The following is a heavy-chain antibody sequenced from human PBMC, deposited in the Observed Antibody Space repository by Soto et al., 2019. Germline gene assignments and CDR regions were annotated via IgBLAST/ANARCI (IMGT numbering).Heavy chain of an antibody. CDR3: ARAPARYYYDSSGYYYGDYFDY. J-gene: IGHJ4*02. CDR1: GGSIISGGYS. V-gene: IGHV4-30-2*01. CDR2: IYHSGST. Sequence: SETLSLTCAVSGGSIISGGYSWSWIRQPPGKGLEWIGYIYHSGSTYYNPSLKSRVTISVDRSKNQFSLKLSSVTAADTAVYYCARAPARYYYDSSGYYYGDYFDYWGQGTLVTVSS. D-gene: IGHD3-22*01.